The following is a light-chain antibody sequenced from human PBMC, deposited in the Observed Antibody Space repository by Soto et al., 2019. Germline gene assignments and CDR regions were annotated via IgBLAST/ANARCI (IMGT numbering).Light chain of an antibody. CDR3: SSYTSSTTLA. Sequence: QSVLTQPASVPGSPGQSITISCTGTSSDVGGYDYVSWYQQYPGKAPKLIIFEVSNRPSGVSNRFSGSKSGNTASLTISGLQAEDEADYYCSSYTSSTTLAFGTGTKLTVL. J-gene: IGLJ1*01. CDR2: EVS. CDR1: SSDVGGYDY. V-gene: IGLV2-14*01.